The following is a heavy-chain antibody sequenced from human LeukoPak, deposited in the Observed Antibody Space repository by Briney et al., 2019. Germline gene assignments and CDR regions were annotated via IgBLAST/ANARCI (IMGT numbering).Heavy chain of an antibody. V-gene: IGHV1-18*01. Sequence: GASVKVSCKDSGYTFTSYEMRWVGQAPGEGSEWMGWVRAYNGNRKYAQKLEGRVTMTTDTSTSTAYMELRSLRSDDTAVYYCARDLIPHRPSHTNRSPFDYWGQGTLVTVSS. CDR3: ARDLIPHRPSHTNRSPFDY. CDR1: GYTFTSYE. CDR2: VRAYNGNR. D-gene: IGHD2-2*02. J-gene: IGHJ4*02.